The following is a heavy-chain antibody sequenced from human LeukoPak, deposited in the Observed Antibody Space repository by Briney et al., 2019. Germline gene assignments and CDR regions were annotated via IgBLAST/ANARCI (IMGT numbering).Heavy chain of an antibody. Sequence: GASVKVSCKASGYTFTSYAMNWVRQAPGQGLEWMGWVNTNTGNPTYTQGFTGRFVFSLDTSVSTAYLQISSLKAEDTAVYYCARIAVDTAMVPYFDYWGQGTLVTVSS. CDR1: GYTFTSYA. CDR3: ARIAVDTAMVPYFDY. CDR2: VNTNTGNP. D-gene: IGHD5-18*01. V-gene: IGHV7-4-1*02. J-gene: IGHJ4*02.